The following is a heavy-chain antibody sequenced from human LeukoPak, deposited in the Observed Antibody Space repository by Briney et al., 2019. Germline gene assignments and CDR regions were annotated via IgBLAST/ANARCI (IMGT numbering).Heavy chain of an antibody. CDR3: ARASAAGTRGTDY. CDR1: GGSITSSSYY. J-gene: IGHJ4*02. D-gene: IGHD6-13*01. V-gene: IGHV4-39*07. Sequence: SETLSLTCTVSGGSITSSSYYWGWIRQPPGKGLEWIASIYYSGSTYYNPSLKSRVTISVDTSKNQFSLKLSSVTAADTAVYYCARASAAGTRGTDYWGQGTLVTVSS. CDR2: IYYSGST.